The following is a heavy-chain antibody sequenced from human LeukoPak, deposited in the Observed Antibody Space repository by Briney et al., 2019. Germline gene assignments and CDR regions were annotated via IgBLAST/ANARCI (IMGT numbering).Heavy chain of an antibody. D-gene: IGHD1-20*01. CDR2: INSDGSST. CDR3: ARDLITGNDAFDI. V-gene: IGHV3-74*01. CDR1: GFTFNSYW. J-gene: IGHJ3*02. Sequence: GGSLRLSCAASGFTFNSYWMHWVRQAPGKGLVWVSRINSDGSSTSYADSVEGRFTISRDNAKNTLYLQMNSLRAEDTAVYYCARDLITGNDAFDIWGQGTMVTVSS.